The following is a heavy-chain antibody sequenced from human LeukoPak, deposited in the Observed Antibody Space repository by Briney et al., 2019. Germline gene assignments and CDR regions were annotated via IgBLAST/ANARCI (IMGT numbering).Heavy chain of an antibody. J-gene: IGHJ4*02. D-gene: IGHD2-8*01. CDR2: ISLNSDNI. V-gene: IGHV3-9*01. CDR3: AKEGSVCTNGICRYFDY. Sequence: ALRLSCAASGFNFGAYAMHWVRQTPEKGLEWVSGISLNSDNIDYVDSVRGRFTISRDNAKNSLYLQMNSLEAGDTALYYCAKEGSVCTNGICRYFDYWGQGTLVNVSS. CDR1: GFNFGAYA.